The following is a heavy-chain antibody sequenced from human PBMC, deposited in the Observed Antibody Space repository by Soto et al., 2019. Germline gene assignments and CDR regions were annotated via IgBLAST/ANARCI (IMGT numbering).Heavy chain of an antibody. CDR1: GFSLSTSGMC. Sequence: SGPTLVNPTQTLTLTCTFSGFSLSTSGMCVSWIRQPPGKALEWLARIDWDDDKYYSTSLKTRLTISKDTSKNQVVLTMTNMDPVDTATYYCARTGGGSCSNDFDYWGQGTLVTVSS. D-gene: IGHD2-15*01. J-gene: IGHJ4*02. V-gene: IGHV2-70*11. CDR3: ARTGGGSCSNDFDY. CDR2: IDWDDDK.